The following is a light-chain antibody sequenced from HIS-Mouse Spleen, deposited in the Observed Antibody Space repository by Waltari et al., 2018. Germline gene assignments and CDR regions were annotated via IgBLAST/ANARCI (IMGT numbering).Light chain of an antibody. V-gene: IGLV1-47*01. CDR2: RNN. Sequence: QSVLTQPPSASGTPGQRVTISCSVISSNIGRNYVYWYQQLPGTAPKRLIYRNNQRPSGVPDRFSGSKSGTSASLAISGLRSEDEADYYCAAWDDSLSGPVFGGGTKLTVL. J-gene: IGLJ3*02. CDR3: AAWDDSLSGPV. CDR1: SSNIGRNY.